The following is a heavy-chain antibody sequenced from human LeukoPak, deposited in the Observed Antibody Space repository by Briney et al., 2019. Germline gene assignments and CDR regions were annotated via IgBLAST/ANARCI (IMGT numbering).Heavy chain of an antibody. J-gene: IGHJ4*02. CDR2: IRYDGTNK. V-gene: IGHV3-30*02. CDR1: GFTFSRYD. CDR3: AKDPTRYYGVLTVNLREKGALDY. Sequence: GGSLRLSCAASGFTFSRYDMHWVRQPPGKGLEWVAFIRYDGTNKYYADSVRGRFTVSKDNSKNTLYLQMSSLRAEDTAVYYCAKDPTRYYGVLTVNLREKGALDYWGQGTLVTVSS. D-gene: IGHD3-9*01.